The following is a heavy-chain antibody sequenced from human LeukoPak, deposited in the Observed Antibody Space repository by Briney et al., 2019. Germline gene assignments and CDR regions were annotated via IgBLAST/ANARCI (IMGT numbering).Heavy chain of an antibody. Sequence: GGSLRLSCAASGFTFSSYPMHWVRQAPGLGLQWVAVISHDGSNKYYEDSVKGRFTISRDNSKNTLYLQMNSLRAEDTAVYYCAKDPVWVAAAGPFDYWGQGTLVTVSS. D-gene: IGHD6-13*01. CDR2: ISHDGSNK. CDR3: AKDPVWVAAAGPFDY. V-gene: IGHV3-30-3*01. CDR1: GFTFSSYP. J-gene: IGHJ4*02.